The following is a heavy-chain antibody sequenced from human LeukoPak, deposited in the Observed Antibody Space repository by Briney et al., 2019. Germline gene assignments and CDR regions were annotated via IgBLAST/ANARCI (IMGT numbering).Heavy chain of an antibody. J-gene: IGHJ4*02. CDR3: ARLNCRMTTCQDYNFDY. CDR1: GYPFTSYG. D-gene: IGHD4-11*01. V-gene: IGHV1-18*01. CDR2: ISAYSGNT. Sequence: ASVTVSCTASGYPFTSYGINWVRQAPGQGLEWMGWISAYSGNTNYAQKFQDRVTMTTDTSTGTVYMDLRSLSSDDTAVYYCARLNCRMTTCQDYNFDYWGQGTLVTVSS.